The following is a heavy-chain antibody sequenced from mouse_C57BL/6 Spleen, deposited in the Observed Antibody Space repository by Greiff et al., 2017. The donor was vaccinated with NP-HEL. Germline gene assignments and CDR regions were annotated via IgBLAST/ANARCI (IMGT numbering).Heavy chain of an antibody. J-gene: IGHJ1*03. Sequence: EVMLVESGGGLVKPGGSLKLSCAASGFTFSSYAMSWVRQTPEKRLEWVATISDGGSYTYYPDNVKGRFTISRDNAKNNLYLQMSHLKSEDTAMYYCARDLGDGYYGGYFDVWGTGTTVTVSS. V-gene: IGHV5-4*01. D-gene: IGHD2-3*01. CDR2: ISDGGSYT. CDR1: GFTFSSYA. CDR3: ARDLGDGYYGGYFDV.